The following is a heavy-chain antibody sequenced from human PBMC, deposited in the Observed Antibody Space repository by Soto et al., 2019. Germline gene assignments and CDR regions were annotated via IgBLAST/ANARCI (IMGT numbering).Heavy chain of an antibody. Sequence: LRLSCAASGFTFSSYGMHWVRQAPGKGLEWVAVIWYDGSNKYYADSVKGRFTISRDNSKNTLYLQMNSLRAEDTAVYYCAREQPSGGNFWSGHYPSYYYGMDVWGQGTTVTVSS. J-gene: IGHJ6*02. CDR2: IWYDGSNK. V-gene: IGHV3-33*01. CDR1: GFTFSSYG. D-gene: IGHD3-3*01. CDR3: AREQPSGGNFWSGHYPSYYYGMDV.